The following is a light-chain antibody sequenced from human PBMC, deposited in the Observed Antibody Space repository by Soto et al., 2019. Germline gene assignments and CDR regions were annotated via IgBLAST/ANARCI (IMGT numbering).Light chain of an antibody. CDR1: QNVYRY. CDR2: DAS. CDR3: QQRSNWPPIT. V-gene: IGKV3-11*01. J-gene: IGKJ5*01. Sequence: EIVLTQSPATLSLSPGERAALSCRASQNVYRYLAWYQQKPGQAPRLLISDASNRATGIPARFSGSGSGTDFTLTISSLEPEDFAVYYCQQRSNWPPITFGQGTRLEI.